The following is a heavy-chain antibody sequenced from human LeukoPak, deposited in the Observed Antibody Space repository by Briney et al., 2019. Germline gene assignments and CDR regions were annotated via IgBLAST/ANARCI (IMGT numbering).Heavy chain of an antibody. CDR2: ISSSGSTI. J-gene: IGHJ4*02. D-gene: IGHD4-17*01. CDR3: VLHDYGDYFDY. CDR1: GFTFSDYY. Sequence: GGSLRLSCAASGFTFSDYYMSWIRQAPGKGLEWVSYISSSGSTIYYADSVKGRFTISRDNAKNSLYLQMNSLRAEDTAVYHCVLHDYGDYFDYWGQGTLVTVSS. V-gene: IGHV3-11*04.